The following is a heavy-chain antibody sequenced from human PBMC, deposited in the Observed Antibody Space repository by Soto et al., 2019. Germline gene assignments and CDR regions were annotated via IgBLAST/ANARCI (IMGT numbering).Heavy chain of an antibody. D-gene: IGHD3-16*01. CDR1: GFSLTTRGVG. J-gene: IGHJ5*02. Sequence: QITLKESGPTLVKPTQTLTLTCTFSGFSLTTRGVGVGWIRQPPGKALECLALIYWDDDKRYSPSLQSRLSITKDTSKNPAVPTMTNVDPVDTATYYCAHIPNYYQYDWFAPWGQGTLVSVSS. CDR2: IYWDDDK. V-gene: IGHV2-5*02. CDR3: AHIPNYYQYDWFAP.